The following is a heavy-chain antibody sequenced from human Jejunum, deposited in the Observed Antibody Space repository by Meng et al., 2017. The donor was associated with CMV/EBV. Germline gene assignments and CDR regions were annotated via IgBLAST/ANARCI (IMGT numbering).Heavy chain of an antibody. V-gene: IGHV3-21*01. J-gene: IGHJ5*02. CDR1: GFTFSSYN. Sequence: EVQLVDSGGGLVKPGGSLRLSFIGSGFTFSSYNMNWVRQAPGKGLEWVSSISSSSRYINYADSVKGRFTISRDNAKNSLYLQMNSLRVEDTAIYYCARDIDHWGQGTLVTVSS. CDR3: ARDIDH. CDR2: ISSSSRYI.